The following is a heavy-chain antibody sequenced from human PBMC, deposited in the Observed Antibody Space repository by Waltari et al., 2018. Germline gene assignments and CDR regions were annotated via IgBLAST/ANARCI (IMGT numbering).Heavy chain of an antibody. CDR2: INHSGST. CDR1: GGSFSGYY. J-gene: IGHJ4*02. D-gene: IGHD3-10*01. Sequence: QVQLQQWGAGLLKPSETLSLTCAVYGGSFSGYYWSWIRQPPGKGLEWIGEINHSGSTNYNPSLKSRVTISVDTSKNQFSRKLSSVTAADTAVYYCARGRRLWFGELCYFDYWGQGTLVTVSS. CDR3: ARGRRLWFGELCYFDY. V-gene: IGHV4-34*01.